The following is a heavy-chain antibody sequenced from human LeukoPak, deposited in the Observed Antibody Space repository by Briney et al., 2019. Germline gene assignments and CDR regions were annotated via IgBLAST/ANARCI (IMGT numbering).Heavy chain of an antibody. CDR1: GGSISSSNW. Sequence: SETLSLTCAVSGGSISSSNWWSWIRQPPGKGLEWIGEINHSGSTNYNPSLKSRVTISVDKSKNQFSLKLSSVTAADTAVYYCARAPAVVAATRLGSWFDPWGQGTLVTVSS. CDR3: ARAPAVVAATRLGSWFDP. J-gene: IGHJ5*02. D-gene: IGHD2-15*01. CDR2: INHSGST. V-gene: IGHV4-4*02.